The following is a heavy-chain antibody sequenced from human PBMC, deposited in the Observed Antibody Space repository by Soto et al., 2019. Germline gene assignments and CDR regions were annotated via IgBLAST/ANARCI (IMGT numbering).Heavy chain of an antibody. CDR1: GFTMFSSYD. CDR2: IPYDDADNK. D-gene: IGHD4-4*01. CDR3: ARVAYSRTLCY. V-gene: IGHV3-30-3*01. Sequence: QVQLVESGGGVVQPGRSLRLSCVASGFTMFSSYDMHWVRQAPGKGLEWVGFIPYDDADNKVYADSVRGRFTIARDNSKNTLYLQIDSLRVEYMAVVYCARVAYSRTLCYLGQGTLVIVSS. J-gene: IGHJ4*02.